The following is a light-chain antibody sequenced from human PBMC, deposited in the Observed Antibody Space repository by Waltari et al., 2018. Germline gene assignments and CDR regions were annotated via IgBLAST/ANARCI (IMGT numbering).Light chain of an antibody. J-gene: IGLJ3*02. CDR2: EVS. Sequence: QSALTQPASVSGSPGQSTTISCTGTSRDTGGYNYVSWYQHHPDKAPKLIIYEVSNRPSGVSNRFSGSKSGNTASLTISGLQAEDEADYYCSSYTSNSRVFGAGTKLTVL. CDR1: SRDTGGYNY. V-gene: IGLV2-14*01. CDR3: SSYTSNSRV.